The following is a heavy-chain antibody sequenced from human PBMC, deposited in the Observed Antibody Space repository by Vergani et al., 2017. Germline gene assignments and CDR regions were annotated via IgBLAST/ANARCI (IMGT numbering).Heavy chain of an antibody. Sequence: QVQLVQSGAEVKKPGASVKVSCKASGYTFISYGISWVRQAPGQGLEWMGWISPYNGNTNYAQKLQGRVTMTTDTSTSTAYMELRSLRSDDTAVYYCTSSKLGYCSGGSCSREVYFDYWGQGTLVTVSS. CDR2: ISPYNGNT. D-gene: IGHD2-15*01. J-gene: IGHJ4*02. CDR3: TSSKLGYCSGGSCSREVYFDY. CDR1: GYTFISYG. V-gene: IGHV1-18*01.